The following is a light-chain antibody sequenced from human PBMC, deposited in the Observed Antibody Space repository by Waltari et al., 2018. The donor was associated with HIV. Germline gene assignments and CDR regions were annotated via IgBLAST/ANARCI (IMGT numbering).Light chain of an antibody. CDR1: QSVSRK. CDR3: QQYNNLPRT. J-gene: IGKJ2*01. V-gene: IGKV3-15*01. Sequence: EIVVTQSPVTLSVSLGARATLSCRSSQSVSRKLAWYQQKPGQAPRLLIHGASTRAIGTPARFSGSESGTEVALTRSSQQSKDFAVYDCQQYNNLPRTFGQETKLEIK. CDR2: GAS.